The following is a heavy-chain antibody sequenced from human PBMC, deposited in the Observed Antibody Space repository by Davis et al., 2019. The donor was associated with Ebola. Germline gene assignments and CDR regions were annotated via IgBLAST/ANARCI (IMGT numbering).Heavy chain of an antibody. CDR3: ATLDILTAYVPYAMDV. V-gene: IGHV1-69-2*01. CDR1: GYSFSDYY. CDR2: VDPKAGKT. Sequence: ASVKVSCKGSGYSFSDYYIHWVQGAPGKGLEWVGLVDPKAGKTVYAEKFQDRVTITADKSTDIVYMELSSLTYEDTAVYYCATLDILTAYVPYAMDVWGQGTTVTVS. J-gene: IGHJ6*02. D-gene: IGHD3-9*01.